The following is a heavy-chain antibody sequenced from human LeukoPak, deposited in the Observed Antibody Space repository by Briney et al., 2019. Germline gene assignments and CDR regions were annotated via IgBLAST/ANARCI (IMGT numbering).Heavy chain of an antibody. V-gene: IGHV3-23*01. CDR2: SDSSGGST. CDR1: GFTVSSNY. Sequence: GGSLRLSCAASGFTVSSNYMSWVRQAPGKGLEWVSTSDSSGGSTYYADSVEGRFTISRDNSKNTLYLQMNSLRVEDTALYFCAKDSDSSGWYVTTDYWGQGTLVTVSS. D-gene: IGHD6-19*01. CDR3: AKDSDSSGWYVTTDY. J-gene: IGHJ4*02.